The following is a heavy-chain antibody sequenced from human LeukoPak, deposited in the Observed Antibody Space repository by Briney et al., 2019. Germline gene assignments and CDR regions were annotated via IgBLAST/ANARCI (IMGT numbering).Heavy chain of an antibody. CDR3: ARPPRRPYGMDV. CDR2: INHSGST. CDR1: GGSFSGYY. V-gene: IGHV4-34*01. J-gene: IGHJ6*02. Sequence: SETLSLTRAVYGGSFSGYYWSWIRQPPGKGLEWIGEINHSGSTNYNPSLKSRVTISVDTSKNQFSLKLSSVTAADTAVYYCARPPRRPYGMDVWGQGTTVTVSS.